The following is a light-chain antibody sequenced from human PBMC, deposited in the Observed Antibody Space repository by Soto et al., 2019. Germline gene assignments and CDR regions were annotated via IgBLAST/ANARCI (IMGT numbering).Light chain of an antibody. CDR1: RRYVGGYNY. Sequence: QFALTQLASVSGPPERSIAISCTGTRRYVGGYNYVSSYQQYPGKAPKLIIFDVTNRPSGVSDRFSGSKSGSTASLTISGLQADDEADYYCTSFAGSGTYVFGTGTKVTVL. V-gene: IGLV2-14*01. CDR3: TSFAGSGTYV. J-gene: IGLJ1*01. CDR2: DVT.